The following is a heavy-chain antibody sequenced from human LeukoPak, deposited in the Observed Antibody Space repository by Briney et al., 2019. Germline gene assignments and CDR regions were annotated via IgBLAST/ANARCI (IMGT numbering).Heavy chain of an antibody. V-gene: IGHV4-31*02. D-gene: IGHD4-17*01. J-gene: IGHJ4*02. Sequence: LRLSCAASGFTFSSYAMSWIRQHPGKGLEWIGYIYYSGSTYYNPSLKSRVTISVDTSKNQFSLKLSSVTAADTAVYYCARVNIRSPAFDYWGQGTLVTVSS. CDR2: IYYSGST. CDR3: ARVNIRSPAFDY. CDR1: GFTFSSYA.